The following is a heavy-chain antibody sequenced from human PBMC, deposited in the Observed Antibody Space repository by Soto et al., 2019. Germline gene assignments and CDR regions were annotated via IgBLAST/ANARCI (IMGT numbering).Heavy chain of an antibody. Sequence: EVQLVESGGGLVQPGGSLRLSCAASGFTFSSYDIYWVRQATGKGLEWVSTIGRTGDTNYSDSVKGRFTLSRENAERSSYLQMNSLRDGDTAVYYCARNGGGLDYSGRGTLATVSS. D-gene: IGHD2-21*01. CDR3: ARNGGGLDY. CDR2: IGRTGDT. CDR1: GFTFSSYD. J-gene: IGHJ4*02. V-gene: IGHV3-13*01.